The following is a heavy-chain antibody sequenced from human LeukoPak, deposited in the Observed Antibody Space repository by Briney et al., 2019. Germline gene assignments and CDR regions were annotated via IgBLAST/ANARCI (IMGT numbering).Heavy chain of an antibody. CDR1: GFTFDDYG. Sequence: GGSLRLSCAASGFTFDDYGMSWVRQTPGKGLEWVSGINWNGGSTGYADSVKGRFTISRDNAKNSLYLQMNSLRAEDTALYYCARDISSGWYFDYWGQGTLVTVSS. D-gene: IGHD6-19*01. CDR3: ARDISSGWYFDY. V-gene: IGHV3-20*04. J-gene: IGHJ4*02. CDR2: INWNGGST.